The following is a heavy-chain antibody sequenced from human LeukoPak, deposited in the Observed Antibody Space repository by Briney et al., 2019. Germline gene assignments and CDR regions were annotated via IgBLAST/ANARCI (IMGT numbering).Heavy chain of an antibody. CDR3: ARTSRYCSGGSCYGVLFDY. CDR2: IYYSGST. D-gene: IGHD2-15*01. Sequence: SETLSLTCSVSGGSISSSSYHWGWIRQPPGKGLEWIGSIYYSGSTNYNPSLKSRVTISVDTSKNQFSLKLSSVTAADTAVYYCARTSRYCSGGSCYGVLFDYWGQGTLVTVSS. V-gene: IGHV4-39*07. CDR1: GGSISSSSYH. J-gene: IGHJ4*02.